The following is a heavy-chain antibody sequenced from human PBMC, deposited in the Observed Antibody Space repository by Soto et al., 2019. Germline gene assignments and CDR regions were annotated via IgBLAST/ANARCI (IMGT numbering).Heavy chain of an antibody. J-gene: IGHJ6*02. V-gene: IGHV3-33*01. D-gene: IGHD1-26*01. CDR3: AGEPVGPDYAMDV. CDR1: GFDFSSYG. Sequence: QKQLLESGGGVVQPGRSLRLSCAASGFDFSSYGMHWVRQTPGKGLEWVAVLGFDGGGRYYADSVKGRFTISRDNSKKMLYLQMDSLRVEDTALYYCAGEPVGPDYAMDVWGQGTTVTVSS. CDR2: LGFDGGGR.